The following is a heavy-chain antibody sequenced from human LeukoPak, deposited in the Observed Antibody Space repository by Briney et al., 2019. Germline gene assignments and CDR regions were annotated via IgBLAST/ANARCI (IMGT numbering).Heavy chain of an antibody. J-gene: IGHJ4*02. CDR1: GFTFSRYA. Sequence: GGSLRLSCAASGFTFSRYAMSWVRQAPGEGVEWVSAIGGSGGSTYYADSVKGRFTISRDTSKNTLYLQMNSLRDEETVLYYCVGGSSWFWEYYFDYWGQGTLVTVSS. V-gene: IGHV3-23*01. D-gene: IGHD6-13*01. CDR3: VGGSSWFWEYYFDY. CDR2: IGGSGGST.